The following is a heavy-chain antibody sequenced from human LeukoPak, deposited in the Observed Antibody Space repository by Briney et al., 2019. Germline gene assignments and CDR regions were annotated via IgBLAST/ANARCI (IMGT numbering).Heavy chain of an antibody. D-gene: IGHD6-19*01. J-gene: IGHJ3*02. CDR1: GYTFTGYF. CDR2: INPNTGGT. Sequence: GSVKVSCKASGYTFTGYFMHWVRQAPGQGLDWMGWINPNTGGTKYAQKFQGRVTMTRDTSIGTAYMELSRLTSDDTAVYYCARDGVAGSSDAFDIWGQGTMVTVSA. CDR3: ARDGVAGSSDAFDI. V-gene: IGHV1-2*02.